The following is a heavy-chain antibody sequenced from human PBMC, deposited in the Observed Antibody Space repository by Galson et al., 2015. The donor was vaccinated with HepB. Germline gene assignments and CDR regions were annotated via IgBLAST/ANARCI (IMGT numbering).Heavy chain of an antibody. CDR1: GDTSRSYA. Sequence: SVTVSCKASGDTSRSYALSWVRQAPGQGLEWMGTSIPLLGTPTYAQKFQGRVTITADKSTSTAFMEMSSLISEDTAVYFCARRYNWNESFDYWGQGTLLTVSS. D-gene: IGHD1-20*01. CDR3: ARRYNWNESFDY. V-gene: IGHV1-69*06. J-gene: IGHJ4*02. CDR2: SIPLLGTP.